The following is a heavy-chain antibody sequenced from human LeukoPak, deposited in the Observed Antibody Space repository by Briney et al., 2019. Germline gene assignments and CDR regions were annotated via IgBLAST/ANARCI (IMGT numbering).Heavy chain of an antibody. CDR3: AKPIYNSGWYDY. CDR1: GFSFSPYG. Sequence: GGSLRLSCAASGFSFSPYGMHWVRQAPGKGLEWVAAIWEDGSNIHYADAVKGRFTISRDSSKNTLYLQMNSLRAEDTALYYCAKPIYNSGWYDYWGQGTLVTVAS. V-gene: IGHV3-33*06. J-gene: IGHJ4*02. D-gene: IGHD6-19*01. CDR2: IWEDGSNI.